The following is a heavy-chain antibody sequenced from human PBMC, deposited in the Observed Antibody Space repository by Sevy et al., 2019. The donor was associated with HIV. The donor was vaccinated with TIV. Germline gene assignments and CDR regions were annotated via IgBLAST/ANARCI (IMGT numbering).Heavy chain of an antibody. CDR1: GFTVSSNY. CDR3: ASLYYYDSSGYFPGLRSFDI. D-gene: IGHD3-22*01. V-gene: IGHV3-53*01. CDR2: IYSGGST. Sequence: GSLRLSCAASGFTVSSNYMSWVRQAPGKGLEWVSVIYSGGSTYYADSVKGRFTISSDNSKNTLYLNMNSLRAEDTAVYYCASLYYYDSSGYFPGLRSFDIWGQGTMVTVSS. J-gene: IGHJ3*02.